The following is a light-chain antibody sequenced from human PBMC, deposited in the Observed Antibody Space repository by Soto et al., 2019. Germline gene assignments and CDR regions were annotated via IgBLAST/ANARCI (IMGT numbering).Light chain of an antibody. Sequence: DIQMTQSPFTLSASVGDRFTITFRASQSIDIWLAWYQQKPGKAPKLLIYKASSLESGVPSRFSGSGSGTEFTLTISSLQPDDFATYYCQQYNGFSRTFGQGTKVDIK. V-gene: IGKV1-5*03. J-gene: IGKJ1*01. CDR2: KAS. CDR3: QQYNGFSRT. CDR1: QSIDIW.